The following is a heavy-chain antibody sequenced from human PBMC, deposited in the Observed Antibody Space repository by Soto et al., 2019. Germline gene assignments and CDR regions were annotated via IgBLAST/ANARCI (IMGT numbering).Heavy chain of an antibody. D-gene: IGHD1-1*01. Sequence: GGSPRLSCAASGFTFSSYSMNWVRQAPGKGLEWVSSISSSSSYIYYADSVKGRFTISRDNAKNSLYLQMNSLRAEDTAVYYCARTGTTNAFDIWGQGTMVTVSS. CDR2: ISSSSSYI. CDR3: ARTGTTNAFDI. V-gene: IGHV3-21*01. CDR1: GFTFSSYS. J-gene: IGHJ3*02.